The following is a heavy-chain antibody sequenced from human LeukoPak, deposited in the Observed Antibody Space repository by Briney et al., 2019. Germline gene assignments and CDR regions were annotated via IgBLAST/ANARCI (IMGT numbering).Heavy chain of an antibody. CDR2: IYTSGST. J-gene: IGHJ6*02. CDR3: AREAHYDFWSGSSHGGVDV. CDR1: GGSISSYY. Sequence: SETLSLTCTVSGGSISSYYWSWIRQPAGKGLEWIGRIYTSGSTNYNPSLKSRVTMSVDTSKNQFSLKLSSVTAADTAVHYCAREAHYDFWSGSSHGGVDVWGQGTTVTVSS. V-gene: IGHV4-4*07. D-gene: IGHD3-3*01.